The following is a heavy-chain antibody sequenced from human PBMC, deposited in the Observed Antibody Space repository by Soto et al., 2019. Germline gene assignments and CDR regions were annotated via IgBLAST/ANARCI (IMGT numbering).Heavy chain of an antibody. J-gene: IGHJ4*02. Sequence: EVQLLESGGGVVQRGGSLRLSCAASGFTFSNYAMSWVRQAPGKGLEWVSLISDSGGSTYYAGSVKGRFTISRDNSKSTLYLQMNSLRAEDTAVYYCAKCPAWGGGCERLAYWGQGALVTVSS. CDR1: GFTFSNYA. CDR2: ISDSGGST. D-gene: IGHD6-19*01. CDR3: AKCPAWGGGCERLAY. V-gene: IGHV3-23*01.